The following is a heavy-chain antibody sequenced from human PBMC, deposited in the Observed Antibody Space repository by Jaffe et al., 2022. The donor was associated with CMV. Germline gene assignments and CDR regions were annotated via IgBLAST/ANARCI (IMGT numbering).Heavy chain of an antibody. D-gene: IGHD6-13*01. Sequence: EVQLVQSGAEVKKPGESLKISCKGSGYSFTSYWIGWVRQMPGKGLEWMGIIYPGDSDTRYSPSFQGQVTISADKSISTAYLQWSSLKASDTAMYYCARLHRGYYSSSWYGPVGTTPFTYYYFDYWGQGTLVTVSS. CDR1: GYSFTSYW. CDR3: ARLHRGYYSSSWYGPVGTTPFTYYYFDY. J-gene: IGHJ4*02. V-gene: IGHV5-51*01. CDR2: IYPGDSDT.